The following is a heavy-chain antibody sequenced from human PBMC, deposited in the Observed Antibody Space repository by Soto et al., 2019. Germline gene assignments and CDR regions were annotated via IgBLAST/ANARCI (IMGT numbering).Heavy chain of an antibody. J-gene: IGHJ6*02. V-gene: IGHV3-23*01. CDR3: AKARDQWLVLWTMDV. CDR2: ISGSGGST. Sequence: GGSLRLSCAASGFTLSSYAMSWVRQAPGKGLEWVSAISGSGGSTYYADSVKGRFTISRDNSKNTLYLQMNSLRAEDTAVYYCAKARDQWLVLWTMDVWGQGTTVTVSS. CDR1: GFTLSSYA. D-gene: IGHD6-19*01.